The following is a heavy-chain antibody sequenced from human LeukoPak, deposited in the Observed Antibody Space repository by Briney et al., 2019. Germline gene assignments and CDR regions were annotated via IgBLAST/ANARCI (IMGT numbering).Heavy chain of an antibody. CDR1: GGSFSGYY. CDR2: INHSGST. V-gene: IGHV4-34*01. Sequence: SETLSLTCAVYGGSFSGYYWSWIRQPPGKGLEWIGEINHSGSTNYNPSLKSRVTISVDTSRNQFSLKLSSVTAADTAVYYCARDSSGYPAGRLAEAFDIWGQGTMVTVSS. CDR3: ARDSSGYPAGRLAEAFDI. J-gene: IGHJ3*02. D-gene: IGHD3-22*01.